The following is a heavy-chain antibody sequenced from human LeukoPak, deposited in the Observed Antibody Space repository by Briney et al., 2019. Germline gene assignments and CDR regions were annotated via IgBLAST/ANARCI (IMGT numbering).Heavy chain of an antibody. CDR3: AKDGVTMVRGVSKDYYYYMDV. CDR1: GFTFSSYG. J-gene: IGHJ6*03. D-gene: IGHD3-10*01. CDR2: IRYDGSNK. Sequence: GGSLRLSCAASGFTFSSYGMHWVRQAPGEGLEWVAFIRYDGSNKYYADSVKGRFTISRDNSKNTLYLQMNSLRAEDTAVYYCAKDGVTMVRGVSKDYYYYMDVWGKGTTVTVSS. V-gene: IGHV3-30*02.